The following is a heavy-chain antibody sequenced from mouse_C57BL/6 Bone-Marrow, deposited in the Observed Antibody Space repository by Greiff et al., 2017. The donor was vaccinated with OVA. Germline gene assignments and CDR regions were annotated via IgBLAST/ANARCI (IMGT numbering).Heavy chain of an antibody. J-gene: IGHJ2*01. V-gene: IGHV1-15*01. CDR1: GYTFTDYE. CDR2: IDPETGGT. Sequence: QVHVKQSGAELVRPGASVTLSCKASGYTFTDYEMHWVKQTPVHGLEWIGAIDPETGGTAYNQKFKGKAILTADKSSSTAYMELRSLTSEDSAVYYCSPLGRGKDYWGQGTTLTVSS. D-gene: IGHD4-1*01. CDR3: SPLGRGKDY.